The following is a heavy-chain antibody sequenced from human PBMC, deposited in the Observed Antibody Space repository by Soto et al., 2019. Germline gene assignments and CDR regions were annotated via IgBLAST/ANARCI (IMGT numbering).Heavy chain of an antibody. J-gene: IGHJ5*02. CDR2: INSSGST. Sequence: ETLSLTCTVSGGSFGSSAYYWGWIRRAPGKGLEWIGSINSSGSTFSNPSLKSRVTLSVDTSKNQFSLKLTSVTAADTALYYCSRRAPEGFDPWGQGTLVTVSS. CDR1: GGSFGSSAYY. V-gene: IGHV4-39*01. CDR3: SRRAPEGFDP.